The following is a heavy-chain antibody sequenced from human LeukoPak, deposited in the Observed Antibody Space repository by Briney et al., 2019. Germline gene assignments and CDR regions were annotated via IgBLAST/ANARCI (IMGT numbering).Heavy chain of an antibody. V-gene: IGHV1-2*04. D-gene: IGHD6-13*01. Sequence: ASVKVSCKASGYTFTGYYMHWVRQDPGQGLEWMGWINPNSGGTNYAQKFQGWVTMTRDTSISTAYMELSRLRSDDTAVYYCARALTAAAGGTNWFDPWGQGTLVTVSS. J-gene: IGHJ5*02. CDR3: ARALTAAAGGTNWFDP. CDR1: GYTFTGYY. CDR2: INPNSGGT.